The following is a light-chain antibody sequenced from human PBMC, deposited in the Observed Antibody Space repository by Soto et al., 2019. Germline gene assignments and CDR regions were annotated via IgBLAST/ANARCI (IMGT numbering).Light chain of an antibody. Sequence: DIQMTQSPSSLSASVGDRVTITCRARQSISNYLNGYQQKPGKAPKLLIYAASSLHSGVPLRFSGSGSGTDFTLTISSLQPEDFATYYCQQSYSTPLTFGGGTKVEI. CDR3: QQSYSTPLT. J-gene: IGKJ4*01. CDR1: QSISNY. V-gene: IGKV1-39*01. CDR2: AAS.